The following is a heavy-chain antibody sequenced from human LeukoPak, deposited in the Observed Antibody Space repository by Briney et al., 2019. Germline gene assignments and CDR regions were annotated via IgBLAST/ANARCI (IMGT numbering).Heavy chain of an antibody. CDR3: ARGRSRITIFGVVITNKGFDY. V-gene: IGHV4-34*01. Sequence: PSETLSLTCAVYGGSFSGYYWSWIRQPPGKGLEWIGEINHSGSTNYNPSLKSRVTISVDTSKNQFSLKLSSVTAVDTAVYYCARGRSRITIFGVVITNKGFDYWGQGTLVTVSS. J-gene: IGHJ4*02. CDR2: INHSGST. D-gene: IGHD3-3*01. CDR1: GGSFSGYY.